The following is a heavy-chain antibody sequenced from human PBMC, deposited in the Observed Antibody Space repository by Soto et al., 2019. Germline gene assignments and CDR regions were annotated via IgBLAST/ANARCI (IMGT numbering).Heavy chain of an antibody. Sequence: GGSLRLSCAASGFPFGENAMSWVRQAPGKGLEWVSGISDSGATTYYADSVRGRFTISRDNSKNTLYLQMKSLRAEDSASYYCAKEDTSSGSLDYWGRGALATVSS. CDR2: ISDSGATT. J-gene: IGHJ4*02. V-gene: IGHV3-23*01. CDR1: GFPFGENA. CDR3: AKEDTSSGSLDY. D-gene: IGHD6-19*01.